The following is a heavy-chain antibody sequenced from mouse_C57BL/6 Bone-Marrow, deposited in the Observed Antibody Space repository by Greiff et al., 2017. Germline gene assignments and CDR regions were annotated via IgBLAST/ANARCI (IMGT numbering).Heavy chain of an antibody. CDR3: ARFAY. J-gene: IGHJ3*01. Sequence: EVKLMESGGDLVKPGGSLKLSCAASGFTFSSYGMSWVRQTPDKRLEWVATISSGGSYTYYPDSVKGRFTISRDNAKNNLYLQMSSLKSEDTAMYYCARFAYWGQGTLVTVSA. CDR1: GFTFSSYG. CDR2: ISSGGSYT. V-gene: IGHV5-6*01.